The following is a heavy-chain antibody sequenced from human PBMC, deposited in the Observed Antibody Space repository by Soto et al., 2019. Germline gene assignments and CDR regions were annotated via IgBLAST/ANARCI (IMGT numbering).Heavy chain of an antibody. J-gene: IGHJ3*02. CDR1: GGTFSSYA. CDR3: ARDPSEQWLVTRAFDI. CDR2: IIPIFGTA. Sequence: GASVKVSCKASGGTFSSYAISWVRQALGQGLEWMGGIIPIFGTANYAQKFQGRVTITADKSTSTAYMELSSLRSEDTAVYYCARDPSEQWLVTRAFDIWGQGTMVTVSS. D-gene: IGHD6-19*01. V-gene: IGHV1-69*06.